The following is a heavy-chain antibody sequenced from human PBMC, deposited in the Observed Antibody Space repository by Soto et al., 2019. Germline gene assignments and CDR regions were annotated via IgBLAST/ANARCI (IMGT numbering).Heavy chain of an antibody. V-gene: IGHV3-33*03. Sequence: QVQLVESGGGVVQPGRSLRLSCAASGFTFSSYGMHWVRRAPGKGLEWVXVIWYDGSKKYYVDSVKGRFTISRDNSKXTLYLXXXXXXXXXXXXXXXXXXXXXXXXXXXSYGLDVWGQGTTVTVSS. CDR2: IWYDGSKK. CDR1: GFTFSSYG. J-gene: IGHJ6*02. CDR3: XXXXXXXXXXXXSYGLDV.